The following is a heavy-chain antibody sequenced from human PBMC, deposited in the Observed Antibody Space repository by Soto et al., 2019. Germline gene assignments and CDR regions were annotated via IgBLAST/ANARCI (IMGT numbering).Heavy chain of an antibody. V-gene: IGHV4-59*01. Sequence: SETLSLTCTVSGGSISSYYWSWIRQPPGKGLEWIGYIYYSGSTNYNPSLKSRVTISVDTSKNQFSLKLSSVTAADTAVYYCARLQYFFDYWGQGTLVTVSS. CDR1: GGSISSYY. CDR3: ARLQYFFDY. CDR2: IYYSGST. J-gene: IGHJ4*02.